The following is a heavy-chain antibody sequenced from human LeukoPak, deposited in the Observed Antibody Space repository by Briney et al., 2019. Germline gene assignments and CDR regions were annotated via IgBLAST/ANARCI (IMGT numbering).Heavy chain of an antibody. V-gene: IGHV4-34*01. Sequence: SETLSLTCAVYGGSFSGYYWSGIRQPPGKGLEWIGEINHSGSTNYNPSLKSRVTISVDTSKNQFSLKLSSVTAADTAVYYCARGFTDILTPGRYKYYYYGMDVWGQGTTVTVSS. CDR1: GGSFSGYY. J-gene: IGHJ6*02. CDR3: ARGFTDILTPGRYKYYYYGMDV. D-gene: IGHD3-9*01. CDR2: INHSGST.